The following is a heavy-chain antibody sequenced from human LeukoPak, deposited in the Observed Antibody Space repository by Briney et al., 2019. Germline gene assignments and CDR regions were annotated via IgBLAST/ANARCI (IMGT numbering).Heavy chain of an antibody. J-gene: IGHJ5*02. V-gene: IGHV1-8*01. Sequence: ASVKVSCKASGYTFTSYDISWVRQATGQGLEWMGWMNPNSGNTGYAQKFQGRVIMTRNTSISTAYMELSSLRSEDTAVYYCARGDCSGGSCLGDPWGQGTLVTVSS. CDR3: ARGDCSGGSCLGDP. CDR1: GYTFTSYD. D-gene: IGHD2-15*01. CDR2: MNPNSGNT.